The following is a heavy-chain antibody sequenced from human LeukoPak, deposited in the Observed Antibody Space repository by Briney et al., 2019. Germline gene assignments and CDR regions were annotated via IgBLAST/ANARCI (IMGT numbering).Heavy chain of an antibody. CDR2: IIPIFGTA. Sequence: SVKVSCKASGGTFSSYAISWVRQAPGQGLEWMGGIIPIFGTANYAQKLQGRVTITTDESTSTAYMELSSLRSEDTAVYYCAREGRWRYDSSGYYYSYWGQGTLVTVSS. V-gene: IGHV1-69*05. D-gene: IGHD3-22*01. CDR1: GGTFSSYA. J-gene: IGHJ4*02. CDR3: AREGRWRYDSSGYYYSY.